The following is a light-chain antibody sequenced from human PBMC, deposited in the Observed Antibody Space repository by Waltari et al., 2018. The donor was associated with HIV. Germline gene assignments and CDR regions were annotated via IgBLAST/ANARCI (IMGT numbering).Light chain of an antibody. CDR1: SGSVSTTYD. J-gene: IGLJ1*01. V-gene: IGLV8-61*01. CDR3: VLYVGSGIYV. CDR2: NPH. Sequence: QTVVTQEPSFSVSPGGPVTLTCVLTSGSVSTTYDPSWYRETPVQSPRTLIYNPHIRASGVPDRFSGSSLGKKAALTITGAQADDESHYYCVLYVGSGIYVFGPGTEVTVL.